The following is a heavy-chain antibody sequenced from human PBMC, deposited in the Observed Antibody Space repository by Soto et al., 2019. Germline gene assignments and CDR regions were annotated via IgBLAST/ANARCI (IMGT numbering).Heavy chain of an antibody. CDR3: ARYYGDFTGRNFDY. J-gene: IGHJ4*02. V-gene: IGHV2-26*01. CDR1: GFSLSNARLG. CDR2: IFSNDEK. D-gene: IGHD4-17*01. Sequence: QVPLKESGPVLVKPTETLTLNCTGSGFSLSNARLGVSWIRQPPGKALEWIAHIFSNDEKSYSTSLKSRLTISKDTSKSQVVLTMTNRDPVDTTTYYCARYYGDFTGRNFDYWGQGTLVTVSS.